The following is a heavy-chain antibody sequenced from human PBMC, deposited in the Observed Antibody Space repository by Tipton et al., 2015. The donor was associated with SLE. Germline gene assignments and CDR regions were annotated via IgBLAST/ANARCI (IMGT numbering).Heavy chain of an antibody. CDR1: DDSISSYY. Sequence: TLSLTCTVSDDSISSYYWSWIRQPPGKGLEWIGYIYYSGSTNYNPSLKSRVTISVHASKNEFSLRLISVTAADTAVYYCARGLGGIDYGDDGDHWGQGTLVTVSS. CDR2: IYYSGST. J-gene: IGHJ4*02. CDR3: ARGLGGIDYGDDGDH. D-gene: IGHD4-17*01. V-gene: IGHV4-59*12.